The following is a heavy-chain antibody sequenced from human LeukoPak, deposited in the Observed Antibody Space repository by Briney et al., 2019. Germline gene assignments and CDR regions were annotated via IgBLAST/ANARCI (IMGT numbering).Heavy chain of an antibody. V-gene: IGHV4-59*11. Sequence: SETLSLTCTVSGGSISNHYWSWIRQPPGKGLEWIGYIFYSGNTSYNPSLKSRVTISVDTSKNQFTLKLSSVTAADTAIYYCASAPNEYFFDYWGQGTLVTVSS. CDR2: IFYSGNT. CDR1: GGSISNHY. J-gene: IGHJ4*02. CDR3: ASAPNEYFFDY.